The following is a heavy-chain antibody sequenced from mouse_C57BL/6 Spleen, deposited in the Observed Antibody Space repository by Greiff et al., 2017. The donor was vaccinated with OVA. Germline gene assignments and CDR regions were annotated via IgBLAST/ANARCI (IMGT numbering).Heavy chain of an antibody. CDR2: INPNYGTT. V-gene: IGHV1-39*01. CDR1: GYSFTDYN. D-gene: IGHD1-1*01. J-gene: IGHJ4*01. Sequence: EVQLKESGPELVKPGASVKISCKASGYSFTDYNMNWVKQSNGKSLEWIGVINPNYGTTSYNQKFKGKATLTVDQSSSTAYMQLNSLTSEDSAVYYCARFDYYGSSPYYYAMDYWGQGTSVTVSS. CDR3: ARFDYYGSSPYYYAMDY.